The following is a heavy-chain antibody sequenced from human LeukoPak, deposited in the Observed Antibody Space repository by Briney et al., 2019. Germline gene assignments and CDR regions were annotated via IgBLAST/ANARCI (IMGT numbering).Heavy chain of an antibody. CDR2: ISGSGGST. J-gene: IGHJ5*02. D-gene: IGHD1-26*01. CDR3: PRDVGGSYAWFDP. CDR1: GFTFSSYA. Sequence: GGSLRLSCAAYGFTFSSYAMSWDRQAPGKGLEWVSAISGSGGSTYYADSVKGRFTISRDNSKNTLYLQMNSLRAEDTAVYYCPRDVGGSYAWFDPWGQGTLVTVSS. V-gene: IGHV3-23*01.